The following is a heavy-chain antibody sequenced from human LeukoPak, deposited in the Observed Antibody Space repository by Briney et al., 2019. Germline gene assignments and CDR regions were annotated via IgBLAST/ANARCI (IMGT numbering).Heavy chain of an antibody. CDR1: GDSISTLNYY. D-gene: IGHD3-22*01. CDR2: IYSSGST. J-gene: IGHJ4*02. Sequence: SETLSLTCTVSGDSISTLNYYWSWIRQPAGKGLEWIGRIYSSGSTNYNPSLKSRVTISVDTSKNQFSLKLSSVTAADTAVYYCARDRRYSDSSGYIRGFDYWGQGTLVTVSS. CDR3: ARDRRYSDSSGYIRGFDY. V-gene: IGHV4-61*02.